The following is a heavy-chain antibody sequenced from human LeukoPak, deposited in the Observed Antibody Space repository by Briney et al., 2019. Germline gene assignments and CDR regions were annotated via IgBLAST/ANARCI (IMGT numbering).Heavy chain of an antibody. D-gene: IGHD1-14*01. V-gene: IGHV1-18*01. CDR3: ARALGRDPYYFDY. Sequence: ASVKVSCKASGYTFTSYAISWVRQAPGQGLEWMGWISAYNGNTNYAQKLQGRVTMTTDTSTSTVYMELRSLRSDDTAVYYCARALGRDPYYFDYWGQGTLVTVSS. CDR1: GYTFTSYA. CDR2: ISAYNGNT. J-gene: IGHJ4*02.